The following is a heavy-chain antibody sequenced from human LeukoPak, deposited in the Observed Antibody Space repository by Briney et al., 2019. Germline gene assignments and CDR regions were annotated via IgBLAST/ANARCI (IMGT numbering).Heavy chain of an antibody. CDR2: ISAYNGNT. J-gene: IGHJ3*02. V-gene: IGHV1-18*01. CDR3: ATGEAMAFDI. CDR1: GYTFSAYG. Sequence: ASVKVSCKASGYTFSAYGISWVRRAPGQGLEWMGWISAYNGNTNYAQKLQGRVTMTTDTSTSTAYIELRSLRSDDTAVYYCATGEAMAFDIWGQGTMVTVSS. D-gene: IGHD3-10*01.